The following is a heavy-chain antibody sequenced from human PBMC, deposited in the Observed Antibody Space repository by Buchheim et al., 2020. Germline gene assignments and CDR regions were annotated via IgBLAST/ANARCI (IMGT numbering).Heavy chain of an antibody. D-gene: IGHD1-26*01. J-gene: IGHJ4*02. CDR2: IYYTGST. CDR3: ARQVGYTGTSYDYFDY. CDR1: GGSFSGYY. V-gene: IGHV4-34*11. Sequence: QVQLQQWGAGLLKPSETLSLTCAVYGGSFSGYYWSWIRQPPGKGLEWIGYIYYTGSTHYSPSLKSRVTISLDTSTTQFSLKLSSVTAADTAVYYCARQVGYTGTSYDYFDYWGQGTL.